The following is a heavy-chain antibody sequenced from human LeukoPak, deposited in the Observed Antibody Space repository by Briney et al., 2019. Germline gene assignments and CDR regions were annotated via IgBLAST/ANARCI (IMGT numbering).Heavy chain of an antibody. CDR2: IYWDDDK. D-gene: IGHD2-15*01. CDR3: VRRGYCSGDNCYSGRYFDY. Sequence: SGPTLVNPTQTLTLTCTFSGFSLSTSGMCVSWIRQPPGKALEWLAVIYWDDDKRYSPSLESTLTITKDASRNQVVLTMTNMDPVDTATYYCVRRGYCSGDNCYSGRYFDYWGQGALVTVSS. V-gene: IGHV2-5*08. J-gene: IGHJ4*02. CDR1: GFSLSTSGMC.